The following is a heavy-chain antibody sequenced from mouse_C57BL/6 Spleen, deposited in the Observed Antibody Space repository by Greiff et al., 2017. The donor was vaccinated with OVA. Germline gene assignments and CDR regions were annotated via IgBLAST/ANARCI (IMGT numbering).Heavy chain of an antibody. CDR3: TSCSSLYYFDY. D-gene: IGHD1-1*01. CDR2: ISSGGDYI. Sequence: EVKLMESGDGLVKPGGSLKLSCAASGFTFSSYAMSWVRQTPEKRLEWVAYISSGGDYIYYADTVKGRFTISRDNARNTLYLQMSSLKSEDTAMYYCTSCSSLYYFDYWGQGTTLTVSS. CDR1: GFTFSSYA. J-gene: IGHJ2*01. V-gene: IGHV5-9-1*02.